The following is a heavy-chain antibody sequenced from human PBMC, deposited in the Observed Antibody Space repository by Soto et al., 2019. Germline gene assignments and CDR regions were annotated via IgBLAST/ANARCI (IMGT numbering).Heavy chain of an antibody. Sequence: ASVKVSCKASGYTFTSYAMHWVRQAPGQRLEWMGWINAGNGNTKYSQKFQGRVTITRDTSASTAYMELSSLRSEDTAVYYCARGTIYYDILTGYSIKGEYDYWGQGTLVTVSS. CDR2: INAGNGNT. D-gene: IGHD3-9*01. J-gene: IGHJ4*02. V-gene: IGHV1-3*01. CDR3: ARGTIYYDILTGYSIKGEYDY. CDR1: GYTFTSYA.